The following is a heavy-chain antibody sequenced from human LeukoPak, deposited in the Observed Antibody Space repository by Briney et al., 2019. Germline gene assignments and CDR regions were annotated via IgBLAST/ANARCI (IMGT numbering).Heavy chain of an antibody. J-gene: IGHJ4*02. CDR3: ATSLDDYGELYYFDY. V-gene: IGHV4-34*01. D-gene: IGHD4-17*01. Sequence: PSETLSLTCAVYGGSFSGYYWSWIRQPPGKGLEWIGEINHSGSTNYNPSLKSRVTISVDTSKNQFSLKLSSVTAADTAVYYCATSLDDYGELYYFDYWGQGTLVTVSS. CDR1: GGSFSGYY. CDR2: INHSGST.